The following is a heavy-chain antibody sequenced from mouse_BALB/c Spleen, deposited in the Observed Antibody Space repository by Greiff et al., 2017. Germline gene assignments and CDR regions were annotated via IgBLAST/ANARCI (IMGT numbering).Heavy chain of an antibody. CDR1: GFTFSSYG. V-gene: IGHV5-6*01. Sequence: EVHLVESGGDLVKPGGSLKLSCAASGFTFSSYGMSWVRQTPDKRLEWVATISSGGSYTYYPDSVKGRFTISRDNAKNTLYLQMSSLKSEDTAMYYCARQNSTKTSYYAMDYWGQGTSVTVSS. J-gene: IGHJ4*01. CDR3: ARQNSTKTSYYAMDY. CDR2: ISSGGSYT. D-gene: IGHD2-1*01.